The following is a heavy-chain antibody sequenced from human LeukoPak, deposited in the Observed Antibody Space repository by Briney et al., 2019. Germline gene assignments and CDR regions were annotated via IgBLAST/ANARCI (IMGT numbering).Heavy chain of an antibody. J-gene: IGHJ3*01. D-gene: IGHD5-24*01. Sequence: GGSLGLSCAASGFTFNSYGMNWVRQAPGKGLEWVAFIRDDGSNKYYADSVKGRFIISRDNSKNTLYLQMNSLRAEDTALYYCAKRIEMATKISGALDVWGQGTMVTVSS. CDR1: GFTFNSYG. V-gene: IGHV3-30*02. CDR3: AKRIEMATKISGALDV. CDR2: IRDDGSNK.